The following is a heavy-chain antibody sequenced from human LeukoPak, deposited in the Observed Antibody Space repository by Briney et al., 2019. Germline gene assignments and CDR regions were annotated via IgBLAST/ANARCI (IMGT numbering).Heavy chain of an antibody. V-gene: IGHV4-4*02. CDR1: GGSISSSNW. Sequence: PSETLSLTCAVSGGSISSSNWWSWVHQPPGKGLEWIGEIYHSGSTNYNPSLKSRVTISVDKSKNQFSLKLSSVTAADTAVYYCARVAYDILTGPAAPTLFDYWGQGTLVTVSS. D-gene: IGHD3-9*01. J-gene: IGHJ4*02. CDR2: IYHSGST. CDR3: ARVAYDILTGPAAPTLFDY.